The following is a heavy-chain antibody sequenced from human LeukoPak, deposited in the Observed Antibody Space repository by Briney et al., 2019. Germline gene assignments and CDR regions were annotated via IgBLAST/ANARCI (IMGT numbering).Heavy chain of an antibody. Sequence: GGSLRLSCAASGFTVSSNYMSWVRQAPGKGLEWVSVIYSDGTTYYADSVKGRFTTSRDNSKNTLYLQMNNLRAEDTAVYYCARETTAPYRHFDYWGQGTLVTVSS. J-gene: IGHJ4*02. CDR2: IYSDGTT. V-gene: IGHV3-66*01. CDR3: ARETTAPYRHFDY. CDR1: GFTVSSNY. D-gene: IGHD4-17*01.